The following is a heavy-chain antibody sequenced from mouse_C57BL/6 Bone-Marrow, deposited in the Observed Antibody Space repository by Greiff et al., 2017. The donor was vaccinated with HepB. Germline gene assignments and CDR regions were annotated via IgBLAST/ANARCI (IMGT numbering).Heavy chain of an antibody. D-gene: IGHD2-3*01. CDR2: IYPRDGST. CDR1: GYTFTSYD. Sequence: VQLQESGPELVKPGASVKLSCKASGYTFTSYDINWVKQRPGQGLEWIGWIYPRDGSTKYNEKFKGKATLTVDTSSSTAYMELHSLTSEDSAVYFCARRWLLPYWYFDVWGTGTTVTVSS. V-gene: IGHV1-85*01. CDR3: ARRWLLPYWYFDV. J-gene: IGHJ1*03.